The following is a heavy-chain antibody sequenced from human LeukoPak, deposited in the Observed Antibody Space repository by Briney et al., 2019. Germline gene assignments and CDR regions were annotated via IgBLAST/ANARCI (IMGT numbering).Heavy chain of an antibody. CDR1: GGSISSYY. J-gene: IGHJ4*02. CDR2: IYYSGST. V-gene: IGHV4-59*12. D-gene: IGHD4-17*01. Sequence: PSETLSLTCTVSGGSISSYYWSWIRQPPGKGLEWIGYIYYSGSTNYNPSLKSRVTISVDMSKNQFSLKLSSVTAADTAVYYCARESGGDYRQFDYWGQGTLVTVSS. CDR3: ARESGGDYRQFDY.